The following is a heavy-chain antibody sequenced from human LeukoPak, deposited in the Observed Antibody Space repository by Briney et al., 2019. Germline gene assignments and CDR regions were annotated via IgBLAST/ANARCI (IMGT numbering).Heavy chain of an antibody. CDR3: ARDGELRFLAYMDV. D-gene: IGHD3-3*01. CDR1: GFTFSSYW. J-gene: IGHJ6*03. Sequence: GGSLRFSCAASGFTFSSYWMSWVRQAPGKGLEWVANIKQDGSEKYYVDSVKGRFTISRDNAKNSLYLQMNSLRAEDTAVYYCARDGELRFLAYMDVWGKGTTVTVSS. V-gene: IGHV3-7*01. CDR2: IKQDGSEK.